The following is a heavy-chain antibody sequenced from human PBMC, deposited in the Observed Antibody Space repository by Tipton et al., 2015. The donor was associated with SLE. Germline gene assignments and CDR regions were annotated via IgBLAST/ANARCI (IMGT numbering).Heavy chain of an antibody. D-gene: IGHD1-26*01. CDR1: GNSISSYY. V-gene: IGHV4-39*07. J-gene: IGHJ4*02. Sequence: GLVKPSETLSLTCTVSGNSISSYYWSWIRQPPGKGLEWIGTMYYSGSTHYNPSLKSRVTISVDTSKNQFSLKLSSVTAADTAVYYCARDKGTTRLDYWGQGALVTVSS. CDR3: ARDKGTTRLDY. CDR2: MYYSGST.